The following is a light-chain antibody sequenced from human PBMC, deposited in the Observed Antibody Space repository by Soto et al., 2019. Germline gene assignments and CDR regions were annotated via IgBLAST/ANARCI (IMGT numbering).Light chain of an antibody. CDR3: CSYLGRYTFGVV. J-gene: IGLJ2*01. V-gene: IGLV2-11*01. CDR1: GSDVGDYNY. Sequence: QSALAQPRSVSGSPGQSVTISCTGSGSDVGDYNYVSWYQQHPGKAPKLMIYDVTKRPSGVPDRFSGSKSGNTASLTISGLHAEDEADDYCCSYLGRYTFGVVFGGGTKLTVL. CDR2: DVT.